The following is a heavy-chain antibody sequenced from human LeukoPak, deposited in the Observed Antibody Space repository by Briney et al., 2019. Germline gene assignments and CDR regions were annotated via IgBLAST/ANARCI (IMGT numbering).Heavy chain of an antibody. CDR3: ARRIIRGGGMDV. CDR2: INPNNGGT. J-gene: IGHJ6*02. Sequence: VASVKVSCKASGYTFTGYYMHWVRQAPGQGLEWMGWINPNNGGTNYAQKFQGRVTMTRDTSISTAYMELSRLRSDDTAVYYCARRIIRGGGMDVWGQGTTVTVSS. V-gene: IGHV1-2*02. D-gene: IGHD2/OR15-2a*01. CDR1: GYTFTGYY.